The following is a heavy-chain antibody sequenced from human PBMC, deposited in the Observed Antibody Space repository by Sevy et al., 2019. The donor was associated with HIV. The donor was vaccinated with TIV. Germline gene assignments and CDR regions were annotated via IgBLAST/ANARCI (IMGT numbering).Heavy chain of an antibody. CDR3: AREGGEIAARPDQLPFDY. CDR2: ISYDGSNK. CDR1: GFTFSSYA. D-gene: IGHD6-6*01. Sequence: GESLKISCAASGFTFSSYAMHWVRQAPGKGLEWVAVISYDGSNKYYADSVKGRFTISRDNSKNTRYLQMNSLRAEDTAVYYCAREGGEIAARPDQLPFDYWGQGTLVTVSS. J-gene: IGHJ4*02. V-gene: IGHV3-30-3*01.